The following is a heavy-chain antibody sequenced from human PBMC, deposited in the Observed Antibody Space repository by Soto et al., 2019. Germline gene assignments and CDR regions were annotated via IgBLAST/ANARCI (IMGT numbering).Heavy chain of an antibody. V-gene: IGHV4-59*08. CDR2: IYYTGYT. D-gene: IGHD2-15*01. CDR3: ARHGSRDVVRFDY. J-gene: IGHJ4*02. Sequence: HVQLRESGPGLVQPSETLSLTCTVSGDSIGGYYWNWIRQTAGEGLEWIGFIYYTGYTYYNPSLQSRVTLSVDTSKNRFSLNLTSVTAADTAMYYCARHGSRDVVRFDYWGQGILASVSS. CDR1: GDSIGGYY.